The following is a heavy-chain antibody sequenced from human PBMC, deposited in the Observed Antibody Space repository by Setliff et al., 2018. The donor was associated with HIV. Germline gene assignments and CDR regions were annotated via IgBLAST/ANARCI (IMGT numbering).Heavy chain of an antibody. CDR3: ARHDGLRSVHGAFDI. D-gene: IGHD4-17*01. CDR1: GYTFIDYI. J-gene: IGHJ3*02. V-gene: IGHV1-2*02. CDR2: ISPYDLSE. Sequence: ASVKVSCKASGYTFIDYIIHWVRQAPGQGPEWMGWISPYDLSERTSQRFRGRVSMTRDTSINAAYLDLSGLTSDDTAFYYCARHDGLRSVHGAFDIWGQGTMVTVSS.